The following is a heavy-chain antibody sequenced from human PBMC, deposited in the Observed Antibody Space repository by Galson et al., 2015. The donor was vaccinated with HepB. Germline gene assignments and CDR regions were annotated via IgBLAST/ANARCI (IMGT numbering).Heavy chain of an antibody. CDR2: ISYDGSNK. V-gene: IGHV3-30-3*01. Sequence: SLRLSCAASGFTFSSYAMHWVRQAPGKGLEWVAVISYDGSNKYYADSVKGRFTISRDNSKNTLYLQMNSLRAEDTAVYYCAREPGRTTLRWYFDLWGRGTLVTVSS. CDR3: AREPGRTTLRWYFDL. J-gene: IGHJ2*01. D-gene: IGHD4-11*01. CDR1: GFTFSSYA.